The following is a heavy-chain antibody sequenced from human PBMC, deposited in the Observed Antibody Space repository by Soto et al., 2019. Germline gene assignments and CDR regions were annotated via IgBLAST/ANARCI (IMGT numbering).Heavy chain of an antibody. V-gene: IGHV3-53*04. CDR2: LHSGGDT. CDR1: GIPVSSNY. J-gene: IGHJ6*02. D-gene: IGHD3-10*01. CDR3: ARDGPYYYASRMDV. Sequence: EVQLVESGGGLVQPGGSLRLSCVASGIPVSSNYMTWVRQAPGKGLEWVYVLHSGGDTYYANSVKGRFTISRHDSTNTLYLQMNSLTPEDTAVYYCARDGPYYYASRMDVWGQGTTVTVSS.